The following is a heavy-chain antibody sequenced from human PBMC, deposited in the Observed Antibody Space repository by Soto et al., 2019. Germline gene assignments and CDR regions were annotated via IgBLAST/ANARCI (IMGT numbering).Heavy chain of an antibody. D-gene: IGHD1-1*01. J-gene: IGHJ4*02. CDR3: AKAVYNWNDGFFDY. V-gene: IGHV3-30*18. Sequence: QVQLVESGGGVVQPGRSLRLSCAASGFTFSSYGMHWVRQAPGKGLQWVAVISYDGNNKYYADSVKGRFTISRDNSKNTLYLQMNSLRAEDTAVSYCAKAVYNWNDGFFDYWGQGTLVTVSS. CDR1: GFTFSSYG. CDR2: ISYDGNNK.